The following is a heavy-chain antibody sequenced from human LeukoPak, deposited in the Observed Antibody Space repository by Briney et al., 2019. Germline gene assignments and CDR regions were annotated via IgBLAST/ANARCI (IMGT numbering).Heavy chain of an antibody. CDR3: ARVGGTGGYYVDY. J-gene: IGHJ4*02. D-gene: IGHD3-16*01. V-gene: IGHV3-48*01. CDR2: IGIDSGNT. Sequence: GGSLRLSCAASGFTFSDYSMNWVRQAPGKGLEWISYIGIDSGNTNYADSVKGRFTISGDKAKNSLYLQMNSLRAEDTAVYYCARVGGTGGYYVDYWGQGTLVTVSS. CDR1: GFTFSDYS.